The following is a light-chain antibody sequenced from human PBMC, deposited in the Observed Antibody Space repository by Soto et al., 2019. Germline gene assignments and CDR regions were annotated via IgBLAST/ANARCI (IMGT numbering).Light chain of an antibody. CDR1: QSVGSSY. CDR2: GAS. Sequence: EIVLTQSPGTLSLSPGERATLSCRASQSVGSSYLAWYQQKPGQAPRLLIYGASSRATGIPDRFSGSGSGTDFTLTISRLETEDFAVYYYQQYGSSPTWAFGQGTKVEI. V-gene: IGKV3-20*01. CDR3: QQYGSSPTWA. J-gene: IGKJ1*01.